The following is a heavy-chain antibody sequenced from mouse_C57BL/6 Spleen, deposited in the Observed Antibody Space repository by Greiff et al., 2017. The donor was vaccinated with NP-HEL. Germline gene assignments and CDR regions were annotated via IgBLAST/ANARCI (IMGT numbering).Heavy chain of an antibody. Sequence: QVQLQHSGPELVKPGASVKISCKASGYAFSSSWMNWVKQRPGKGLEWIGRIYPGDGDTNYNGKFKGKATLTADKSSSTAYMQLSSLTSEDSAVYFCEGTAATEGFAYWGQGTLVTVSA. J-gene: IGHJ3*01. V-gene: IGHV1-82*01. CDR2: IYPGDGDT. D-gene: IGHD3-3*01. CDR3: EGTAATEGFAY. CDR1: GYAFSSSW.